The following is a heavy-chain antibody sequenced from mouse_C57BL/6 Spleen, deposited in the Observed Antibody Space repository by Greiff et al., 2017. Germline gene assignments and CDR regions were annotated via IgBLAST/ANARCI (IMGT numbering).Heavy chain of an antibody. D-gene: IGHD2-12*01. Sequence: VQLQQSGAELMKPGASLKLSCTATGYTFTGYWIEWVQQRPGHGLEWIGEILPGSGSTNYNEKFKGKATFTADTSSNTAYMQLSSLTTEDSAIYYGARTAFYRAAGDFDGWGTGTTVTVSS. CDR1: GYTFTGYW. J-gene: IGHJ1*03. CDR3: ARTAFYRAAGDFDG. V-gene: IGHV1-9*01. CDR2: ILPGSGST.